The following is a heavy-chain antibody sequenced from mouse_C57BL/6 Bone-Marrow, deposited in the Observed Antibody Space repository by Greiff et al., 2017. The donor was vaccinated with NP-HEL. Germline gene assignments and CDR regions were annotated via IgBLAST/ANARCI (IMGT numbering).Heavy chain of an antibody. CDR3: TIFYGNYLAWFAY. V-gene: IGHV14-4*01. J-gene: IGHJ3*01. Sequence: VQLQQSGAELVRPGASVKLSCTASGFNIKDDYMHWVKQRPEQGLEWIGWIDPENGDTEYASKFQGKATITADTSSNTAYLQLRSLTSEDTAVYYCTIFYGNYLAWFAYWGQGTLVTVSA. CDR2: IDPENGDT. D-gene: IGHD2-1*01. CDR1: GFNIKDDY.